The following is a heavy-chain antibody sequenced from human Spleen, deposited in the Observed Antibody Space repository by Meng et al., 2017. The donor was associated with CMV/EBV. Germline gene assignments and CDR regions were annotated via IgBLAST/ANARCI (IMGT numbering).Heavy chain of an antibody. D-gene: IGHD2-2*01. J-gene: IGHJ4*02. Sequence: RLNCAAAGFTFSQAWMSWVRQAPGKGLEWVGRIKSNADGGTADSGAPVKGRFTISRDDSQNTLYLQMNSLKTDDTAVYYCTTSGAMGHWGQGTLVTAPQ. CDR2: IKSNADGGTA. CDR1: GFTFSQAW. V-gene: IGHV3-15*01. CDR3: TTSGAMGH.